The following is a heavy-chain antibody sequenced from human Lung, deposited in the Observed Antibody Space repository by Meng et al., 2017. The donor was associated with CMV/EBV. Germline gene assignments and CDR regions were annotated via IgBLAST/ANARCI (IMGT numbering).Heavy chain of an antibody. J-gene: IGHJ4*01. V-gene: IGHV3-7*01. D-gene: IGHD7-27*01. Sequence: GGSLRLSCAASGFTITNYWMTWVRQAPGKGLEWVANIKEDGSVKHYGDSVKGRFTMSRDNAKNSVYLQMNGLRAEDTAVYYCTREYWGPENWGQGTLVTVSS. CDR1: GFTITNYW. CDR2: IKEDGSVK. CDR3: TREYWGPEN.